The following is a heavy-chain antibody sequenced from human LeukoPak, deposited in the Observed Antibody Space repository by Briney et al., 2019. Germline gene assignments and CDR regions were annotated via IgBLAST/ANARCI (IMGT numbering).Heavy chain of an antibody. CDR2: IYASGST. D-gene: IGHD3-10*01. J-gene: IGHJ6*03. CDR1: GGSISSYY. Sequence: SETLSLTCTVSGGSISSYYWSWIRQPAGKGLEWIGRIYASGSTNFNPSLKSRLTISVDTSKNQFSLKLSSVTAADTAVYYCARRGYYYYYYMDVWGKGTTVTISS. V-gene: IGHV4-4*07. CDR3: ARRGYYYYYYMDV.